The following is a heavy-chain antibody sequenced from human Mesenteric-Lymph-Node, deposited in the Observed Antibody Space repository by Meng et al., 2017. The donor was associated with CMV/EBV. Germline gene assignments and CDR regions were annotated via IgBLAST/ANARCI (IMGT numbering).Heavy chain of an antibody. J-gene: IGHJ4*02. Sequence: SETLSLTCTVSGYSISSGYYWGWIRQPPGKGLEWIGSIYHSGSTYYNPSLKSRVTISVDTSKNQFSLRLSSVTAADTAVYYCARAPASSMAARPFDSWGQGTLVTVSS. CDR1: GYSISSGYY. D-gene: IGHD6-6*01. V-gene: IGHV4-38-2*02. CDR2: IYHSGST. CDR3: ARAPASSMAARPFDS.